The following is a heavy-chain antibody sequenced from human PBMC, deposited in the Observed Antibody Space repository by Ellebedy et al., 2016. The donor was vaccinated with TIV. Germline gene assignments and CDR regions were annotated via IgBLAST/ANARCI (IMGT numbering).Heavy chain of an antibody. J-gene: IGHJ6*02. CDR3: ARGRPYYNHGLDV. V-gene: IGHV4-59*08. Sequence: MPSETLSLTCTVSGGSISTYYWSWIRQPPGQGLEWIGYIYYSGYTEYNPSLKSRVTISLDTSKDQFSLRLSSVTAADTAVYYCARGRPYYNHGLDVWGQGTTVIVSS. CDR1: GGSISTYY. CDR2: IYYSGYT.